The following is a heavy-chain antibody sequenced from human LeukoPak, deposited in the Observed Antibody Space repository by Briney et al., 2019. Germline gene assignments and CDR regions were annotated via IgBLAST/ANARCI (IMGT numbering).Heavy chain of an antibody. CDR2: INHSGST. CDR1: GGSFSGYY. Sequence: KPSETLPLTCAVYGGSFSGYYWSWIRQPPGKGLEWIGEINHSGSTNYNPSLKSRVTISVDTSKNQFSLKLSSVTAADTAVYYCARANYYDSSGYSYWGQGTLVTVSS. D-gene: IGHD3-22*01. J-gene: IGHJ4*02. V-gene: IGHV4-34*01. CDR3: ARANYYDSSGYSY.